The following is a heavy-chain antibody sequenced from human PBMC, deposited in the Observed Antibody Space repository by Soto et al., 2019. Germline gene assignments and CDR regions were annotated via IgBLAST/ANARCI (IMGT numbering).Heavy chain of an antibody. CDR3: ARDPEGDYGLLFDF. CDR1: GFTFTNYA. J-gene: IGHJ4*02. V-gene: IGHV3-23*01. D-gene: IGHD4-17*01. Sequence: EIQLMESGGGLVQPGGSLRLSCAASGFTFTNYAMALVRQAPGKEPEWVSSITSSGDTTYNPDSVKGRFTISRDNSRNTVFLQMDRLRAEDKALYYCARDPEGDYGLLFDFWGKGTLVTGSS. CDR2: ITSSGDTT.